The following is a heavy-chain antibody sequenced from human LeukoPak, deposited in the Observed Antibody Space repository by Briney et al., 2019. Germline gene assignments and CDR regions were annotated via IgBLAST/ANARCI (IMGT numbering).Heavy chain of an antibody. CDR3: AKDIAPDSSGWDLGFDY. D-gene: IGHD6-19*01. V-gene: IGHV3-9*01. CDR1: GFTFDDYA. J-gene: IGHJ4*02. Sequence: PGGSLRLSSAASGFTFDDYAIQWVPRAPGKGLEWVLGISWNSGSIGYADSVMGRFTISRANPKNSPSLQLNMLTAGKRALFYVAKDIAPDSSGWDLGFDYWGQGTLVTVSS. CDR2: ISWNSGSI.